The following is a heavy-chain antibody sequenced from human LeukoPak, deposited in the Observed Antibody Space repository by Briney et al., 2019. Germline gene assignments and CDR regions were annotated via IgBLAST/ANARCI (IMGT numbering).Heavy chain of an antibody. CDR3: VRDRGDPKYYYDSSGYGQADY. V-gene: IGHV1-18*01. CDR1: GYTFSSYG. CDR2: INSYNVNK. D-gene: IGHD3-22*01. Sequence: ASVKVSCKASGYTFSSYGISWVRQAPGQGLEWMGWINSYNVNKNYAQKLLGRVTMTTDTSTSTAYMELRSLRSDDTALYYCVRDRGDPKYYYDSSGYGQADYWGQGTLVTVSS. J-gene: IGHJ4*02.